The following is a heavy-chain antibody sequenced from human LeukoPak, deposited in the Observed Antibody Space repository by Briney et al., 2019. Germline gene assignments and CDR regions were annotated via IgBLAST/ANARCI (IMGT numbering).Heavy chain of an antibody. CDR1: GFTFSTYG. D-gene: IGHD6-13*01. CDR3: ARDRRSSLFAMDV. V-gene: IGHV3-30*03. CDR2: TSYDGSNR. Sequence: GGSLRLSCEASGFTFSTYGMHWVRQAPGKGLEWVAGTSYDGSNRVYTDSVKGRFTISRDNAKNSLYLQLNSLTAEDTAVYYCARDRRSSLFAMDVWGQGTTVTVSS. J-gene: IGHJ6*02.